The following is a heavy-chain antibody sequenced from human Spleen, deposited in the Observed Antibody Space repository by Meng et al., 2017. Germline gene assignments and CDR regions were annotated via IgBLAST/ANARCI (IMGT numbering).Heavy chain of an antibody. D-gene: IGHD1-26*01. CDR1: GGSFSGYY. V-gene: IGHV4-34*01. CDR2: INHSGST. Sequence: SETLSLTCAVYGGSFSGYYWSWIRQPPGKGLEWIGEINHSGSTNYNPSLNSPVTISVDTSKNQFSLKLSSVTAADTAVYYCARDRGIVGVTDPWGPGPLVTVSS. CDR3: ARDRGIVGVTDP. J-gene: IGHJ5*02.